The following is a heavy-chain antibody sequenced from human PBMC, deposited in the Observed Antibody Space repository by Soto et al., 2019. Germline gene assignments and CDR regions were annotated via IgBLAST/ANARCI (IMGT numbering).Heavy chain of an antibody. V-gene: IGHV3-23*01. D-gene: IGHD2-15*01. CDR1: GFTFSSYA. Sequence: GGSLRLSCAASGFTFSSYAMNWVRHAQGKGLEWVSVISGSGDSTYYADSVKGRLTISRDNSKNTLYLQMNSLRAEDTAVYYCAKVGYCSGGSCYHNFDYWGQGTLVTVSS. CDR3: AKVGYCSGGSCYHNFDY. J-gene: IGHJ4*02. CDR2: ISGSGDST.